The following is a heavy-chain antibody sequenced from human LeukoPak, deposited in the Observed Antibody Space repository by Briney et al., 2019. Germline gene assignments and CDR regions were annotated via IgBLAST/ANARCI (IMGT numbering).Heavy chain of an antibody. Sequence: SETLSLTCTVSGSSISSDYYWAWIRQSPGKGLEWIGEINHSGSTNYNPSLKSRVTISVDTSKNQFSLKLSSVTAADTAVYYCARQRIAARPEYYYYYMDVWGKGTTVTVSS. CDR2: INHSGST. J-gene: IGHJ6*03. D-gene: IGHD6-6*01. CDR1: GSSISSDYY. V-gene: IGHV4-38-2*02. CDR3: ARQRIAARPEYYYYYMDV.